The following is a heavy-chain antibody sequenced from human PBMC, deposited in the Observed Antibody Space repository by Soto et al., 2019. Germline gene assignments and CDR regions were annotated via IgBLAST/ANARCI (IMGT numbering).Heavy chain of an antibody. CDR1: GYTFTSYD. CDR2: ISAHNGNT. J-gene: IGHJ4*02. Sequence: WASVKVSCKASGYTFTSYDIHWVRQAPGQGLEWMGWISAHNGNTNYAQKLQGRVTMTTDTSTSTAYMELRSLRSDDTAVYYCARVDYDFWSGYSPPFDYWGQGTLVTVS. V-gene: IGHV1-18*04. D-gene: IGHD3-3*01. CDR3: ARVDYDFWSGYSPPFDY.